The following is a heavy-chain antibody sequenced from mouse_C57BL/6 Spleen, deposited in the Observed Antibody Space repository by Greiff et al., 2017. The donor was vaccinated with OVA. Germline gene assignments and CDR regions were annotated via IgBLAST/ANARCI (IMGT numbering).Heavy chain of an antibody. CDR2: ISYDGSN. J-gene: IGHJ3*01. CDR1: GYSITSGYY. Sequence: EVKLLESGPGLVKPSQSLSLTCSVTGYSITSGYYWNWIRQFPGNQLEWMGYISYDGSNNYNPSLKNRSSITRDTSKNQFFLKLNSVTTEDTATDYCARSGGYSNFGRFAYWGQGTLVTVSA. CDR3: ARSGGYSNFGRFAY. V-gene: IGHV3-6*01. D-gene: IGHD2-5*01.